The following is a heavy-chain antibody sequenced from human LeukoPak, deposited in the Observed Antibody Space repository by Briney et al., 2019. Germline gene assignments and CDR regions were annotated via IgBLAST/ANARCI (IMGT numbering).Heavy chain of an antibody. Sequence: ASVKVSCKSSGYTFTGYYIHWVRQAPGQGLEWMGWINPNSGGTNYAQKFQGRVTMTRDTSITTAYMELSRLRSDDTAVYYCARDLIPTISSWLPDAFDMWGQGTMVTVSS. CDR1: GYTFTGYY. V-gene: IGHV1-2*02. D-gene: IGHD6-13*01. J-gene: IGHJ3*02. CDR3: ARDLIPTISSWLPDAFDM. CDR2: INPNSGGT.